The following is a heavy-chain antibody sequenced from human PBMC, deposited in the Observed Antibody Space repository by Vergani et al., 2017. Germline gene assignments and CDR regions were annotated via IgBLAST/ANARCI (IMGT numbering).Heavy chain of an antibody. V-gene: IGHV1-46*03. D-gene: IGHD3-9*01. CDR3: ARGDYCILTGYRY. J-gene: IGHJ4*02. Sequence: QVQVVQSGAAVKKSGASVKVSCKTSGYTFSNYYMPWVRQAPGQGLEWMGIINPSGGHTNYAQKFQGRVTMTRDTSTSTVYMELSSLRSEDTAIYYCARGDYCILTGYRYWGQGTLVTVSA. CDR1: GYTFSNYY. CDR2: INPSGGHT.